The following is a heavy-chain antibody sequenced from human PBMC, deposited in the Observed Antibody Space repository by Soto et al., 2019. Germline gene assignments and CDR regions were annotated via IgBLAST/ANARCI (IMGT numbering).Heavy chain of an antibody. CDR2: ISGSGGST. J-gene: IGHJ5*02. CDR3: AKVRAAATRDWFDP. D-gene: IGHD2-2*01. Sequence: GGSLRLSCAASGFTFSSYGMHWVRQALGEGLEWVSAISGSGGSTYYADSVKGRFTISRDNSKNTLYLQMNSLRAEDTAVYYCAKVRAAATRDWFDPWGQGTLVTVSS. V-gene: IGHV3-23*01. CDR1: GFTFSSYG.